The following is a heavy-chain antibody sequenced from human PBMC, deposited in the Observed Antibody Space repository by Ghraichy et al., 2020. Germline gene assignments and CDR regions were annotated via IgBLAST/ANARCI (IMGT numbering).Heavy chain of an antibody. CDR2: ISADNGNT. J-gene: IGHJ3*02. D-gene: IGHD2-21*02. V-gene: IGHV1-18*01. Sequence: ASVKVSCKTSGYTFTRYGISWVRQAPGQGLEWMGWISADNGNTNYAQKLQGRVTMTTDASTTTAYMELRSLRSDDTAVYYCARSVVTAIDDAFDIWGQVTMVTVSS. CDR3: ARSVVTAIDDAFDI. CDR1: GYTFTRYG.